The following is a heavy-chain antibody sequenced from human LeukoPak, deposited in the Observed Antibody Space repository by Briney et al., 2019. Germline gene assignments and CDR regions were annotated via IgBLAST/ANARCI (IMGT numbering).Heavy chain of an antibody. CDR3: ARHAVVIFNWFDP. CDR1: GDSIRNYY. Sequence: SETLSLTCTVSGDSIRNYYLTWIRQPPGKGLEWIGYVSDSGSTNYNTSLESRVTMSVDTSKNQFSLRLTSVTAADTAVYYCARHAVVIFNWFDPWGQGTLVTVSS. D-gene: IGHD3-22*01. CDR2: VSDSGST. V-gene: IGHV4-59*08. J-gene: IGHJ5*02.